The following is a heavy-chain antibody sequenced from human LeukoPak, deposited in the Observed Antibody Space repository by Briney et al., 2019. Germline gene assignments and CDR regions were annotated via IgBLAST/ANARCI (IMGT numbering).Heavy chain of an antibody. Sequence: GGSLRLSCAASGFTFSSYWMSWVRQAPGKGLEWVSVISGSGVSTYYADSVKGRFTISRDESENTLYLQMNSLRAEDTAVYYCAKTQKATVTTWGYYFDYWGQGTLVTVSS. CDR3: AKTQKATVTTWGYYFDY. CDR2: ISGSGVST. CDR1: GFTFSSYW. V-gene: IGHV3-23*01. J-gene: IGHJ4*02. D-gene: IGHD4-17*01.